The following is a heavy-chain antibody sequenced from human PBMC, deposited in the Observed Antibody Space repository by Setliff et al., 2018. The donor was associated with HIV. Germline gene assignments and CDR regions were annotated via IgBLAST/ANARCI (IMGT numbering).Heavy chain of an antibody. D-gene: IGHD6-19*01. J-gene: IGHJ4*02. CDR2: ISSGSGFI. CDR3: ARARTGWYNFDY. Sequence: PSETLSLTCAVSGGSISSSNWWTWVRQPPGKGLEWVSSISSGSGFIYYADSVKGRFTISRDNAKNSLYLQMNSLRAEDTAVYYCARARTGWYNFDYWGQGTPVTVSS. V-gene: IGHV3-21*01. CDR1: GGSISSSN.